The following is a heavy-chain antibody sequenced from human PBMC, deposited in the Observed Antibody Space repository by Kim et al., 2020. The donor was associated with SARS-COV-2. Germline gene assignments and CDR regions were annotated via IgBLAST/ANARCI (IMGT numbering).Heavy chain of an antibody. V-gene: IGHV3-30*02. D-gene: IGHD1-26*01. Sequence: VKGRFTISRDNSRNTLSLQMNTLRVEDTAVYYCAKERGASGSSYQSYLDYWGQGTLVAVSP. CDR3: AKERGASGSSYQSYLDY. J-gene: IGHJ4*02.